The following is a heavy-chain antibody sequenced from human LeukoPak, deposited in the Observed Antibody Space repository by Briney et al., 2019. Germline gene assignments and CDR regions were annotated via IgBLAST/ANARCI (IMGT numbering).Heavy chain of an antibody. CDR1: GFTFTTSP. CDR2: ISFDGNNI. CDR3: ARSQWLGDDAFDI. D-gene: IGHD6-19*01. J-gene: IGHJ3*02. V-gene: IGHV3-30-3*01. Sequence: GGSLRLSCAASGFTFTTSPLHWVRQAPGKGLEWVAVISFDGNNIYYADSVKGRFTISRDNSKNTLYLQMNSLSTEDTAIYYCARSQWLGDDAFDIWGQGTTVTVSS.